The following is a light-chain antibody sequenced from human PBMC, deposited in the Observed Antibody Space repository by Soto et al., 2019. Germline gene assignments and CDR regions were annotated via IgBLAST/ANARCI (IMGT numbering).Light chain of an antibody. CDR2: SAS. Sequence: EIVLTQSPGTLSLSPEERATLSCRASQSISGTYVAWYQQKPGQAPRLLIYSASTRATGIPARFSGSGSGADFTLTISSLEPEDFAVYYCQQRTSWPPWTFGQGTKVDIK. CDR1: QSISGTY. CDR3: QQRTSWPPWT. V-gene: IGKV3-11*01. J-gene: IGKJ1*01.